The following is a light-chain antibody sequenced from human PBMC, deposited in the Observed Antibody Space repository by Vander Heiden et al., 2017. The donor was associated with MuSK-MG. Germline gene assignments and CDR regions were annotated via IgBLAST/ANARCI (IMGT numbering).Light chain of an antibody. CDR1: QSVSSN. V-gene: IGKV3D-15*01. Sequence: EIVMTQSPATLSVSPGQRATLSCRPSQSVSSNLAWYQQKPGQAPRLLIYGASTRATGIPARFSGSGSGTEFTLTISSLQSKDFAVYYCQQDNNWPLTFGQGTRLEIK. CDR2: GAS. J-gene: IGKJ5*01. CDR3: QQDNNWPLT.